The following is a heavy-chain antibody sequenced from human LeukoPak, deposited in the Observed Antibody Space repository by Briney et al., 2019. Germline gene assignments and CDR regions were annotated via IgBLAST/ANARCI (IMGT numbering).Heavy chain of an antibody. CDR2: IDPSDSYT. D-gene: IGHD3-9*01. V-gene: IGHV5-10-1*01. J-gene: IGHJ4*02. CDR1: GYSFTSYW. CDR3: ARLRYDILTGYQKDY. Sequence: GESLRISCKGSGYSFTSYWISWVRQMPGKGLEWMGRIDPSDSYTNYSPSFQGHVTTSADKSISTAYLQWSSLKASDTAMYYCARLRYDILTGYQKDYWGQGTLVTVSS.